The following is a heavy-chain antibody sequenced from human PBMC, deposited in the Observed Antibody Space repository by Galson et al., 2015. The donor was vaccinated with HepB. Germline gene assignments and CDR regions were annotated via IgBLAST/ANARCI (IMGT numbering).Heavy chain of an antibody. D-gene: IGHD3-3*01. CDR1: GFTLSSYA. CDR2: ISGSGGST. V-gene: IGHV3-23*01. Sequence: SLRLSCAASGFTLSSYAMSWVRQAPGKGLEWVSAISGSGGSTYYADSVKGRFTISRDNSRNTLYLQMNSLRAEDTAVYYCAKGLRGPIFGAPPIGMDVWGQGTTVTVSS. J-gene: IGHJ6*02. CDR3: AKGLRGPIFGAPPIGMDV.